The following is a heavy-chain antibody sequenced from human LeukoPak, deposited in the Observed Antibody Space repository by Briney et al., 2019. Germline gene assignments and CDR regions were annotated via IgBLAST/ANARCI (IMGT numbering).Heavy chain of an antibody. D-gene: IGHD3-22*01. CDR3: AKDRLDYDSSGYYSYYYYYMDV. CDR1: GFTVSSNY. CDR2: IYSGGST. J-gene: IGHJ6*03. Sequence: PGGSLRLSCAASGFTVSSNYMSWARQAPGKGLEWVSVIYSGGSTYYADSVKGRFTISRDNSKNTLYLQMNSLRAEDTAVYYCAKDRLDYDSSGYYSYYYYYMDVWGKGTTVTVSS. V-gene: IGHV3-53*01.